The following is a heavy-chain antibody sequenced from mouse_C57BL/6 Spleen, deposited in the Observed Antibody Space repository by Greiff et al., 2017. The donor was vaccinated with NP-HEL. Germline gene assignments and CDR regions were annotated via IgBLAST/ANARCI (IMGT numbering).Heavy chain of an antibody. J-gene: IGHJ4*01. V-gene: IGHV1-69*01. CDR3: ASGYGSSYDAMDY. CDR2: IDPSDSYT. D-gene: IGHD1-1*01. Sequence: QVQLKQPGAELVMPGASVKLSCKASGYTFTSYWMHWVKQRPGQGLEWIGEIDPSDSYTNYNQKFKGKSTLTVDKSSSTAYMQLSSLPSEDSAVYYCASGYGSSYDAMDYWGQGTSVTVSS. CDR1: GYTFTSYW.